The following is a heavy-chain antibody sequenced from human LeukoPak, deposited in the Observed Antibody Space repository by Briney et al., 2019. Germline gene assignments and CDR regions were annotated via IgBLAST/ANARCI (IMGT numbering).Heavy chain of an antibody. CDR1: GGTFSSYA. Sequence: ASVNVSCKASGGTFSSYAISWVRQAPGQGLEWMGRIIPILGIANYAQKFQGRVTITADKSTSTAYTELSSLRSEDTAVYYCARVQGIAARPTNYWGQGTLVTVSS. CDR2: IIPILGIA. D-gene: IGHD6-6*01. J-gene: IGHJ4*02. CDR3: ARVQGIAARPTNY. V-gene: IGHV1-69*04.